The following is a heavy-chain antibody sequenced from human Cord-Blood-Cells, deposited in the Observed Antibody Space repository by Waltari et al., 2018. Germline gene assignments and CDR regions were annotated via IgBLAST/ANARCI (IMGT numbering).Heavy chain of an antibody. V-gene: IGHV1-3*01. Sequence: QVQLVQSGAEVKKPGASVKVSCKVSGYTFTSYAMHWVRQAPGQRLEWMGWINAGNGNTKYSQKFQGRVTITRDTSASTAYMELSSLRSEDTAVYYCARPGDYGDYYFDYWGQGTLVTVSS. CDR1: GYTFTSYA. D-gene: IGHD4-17*01. CDR2: INAGNGNT. J-gene: IGHJ4*02. CDR3: ARPGDYGDYYFDY.